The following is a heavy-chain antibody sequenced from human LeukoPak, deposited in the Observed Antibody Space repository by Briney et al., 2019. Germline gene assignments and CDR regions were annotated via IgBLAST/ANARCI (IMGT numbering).Heavy chain of an antibody. CDR3: AKDHLLGSSSGWFPNYYMDV. V-gene: IGHV3-48*01. CDR1: GFTFNTYP. J-gene: IGHJ6*03. D-gene: IGHD6-6*01. Sequence: GGSLRLSCAAAGFTFNTYPMNWVRQAPGRGLEWISYISSNSDTIYYAASVKGRFTISRDNAKDSLYLQMNSLRAEDTAVYYCAKDHLLGSSSGWFPNYYMDVWGKGTTVTVSS. CDR2: ISSNSDTI.